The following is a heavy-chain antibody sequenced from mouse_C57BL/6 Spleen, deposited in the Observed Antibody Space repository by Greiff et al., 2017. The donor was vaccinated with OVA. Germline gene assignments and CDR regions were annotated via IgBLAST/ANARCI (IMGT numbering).Heavy chain of an antibody. CDR2: ISDGGSYT. CDR1: GFTFSSYA. CDR3: ARDRLGREGFDY. J-gene: IGHJ2*01. V-gene: IGHV5-4*01. Sequence: DVKLVESGGGLVKPGGSLKLSCAASGFTFSSYAMSWVRQTPEKRLEWVATISDGGSYTYYTDNVKGRFTISRDNAKNNLYLQMSHLKSEDTAMYYCARDRLGREGFDYWGQGTTLTVSS. D-gene: IGHD4-1*01.